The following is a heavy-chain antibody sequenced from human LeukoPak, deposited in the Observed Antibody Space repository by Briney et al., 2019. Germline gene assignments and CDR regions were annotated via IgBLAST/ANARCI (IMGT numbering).Heavy chain of an antibody. Sequence: GGSLRLSCAASGFTFGDYAMQWVRQAPGKGLEWVSLINWDATRTYYADSVKGRFTISRDNSKNSLSLQMNSLRPEDTALYYCAKERRGYYMDVWGKGTTVTVSS. V-gene: IGHV3-43D*04. CDR3: AKERRGYYMDV. D-gene: IGHD3-10*01. CDR2: INWDATRT. CDR1: GFTFGDYA. J-gene: IGHJ6*03.